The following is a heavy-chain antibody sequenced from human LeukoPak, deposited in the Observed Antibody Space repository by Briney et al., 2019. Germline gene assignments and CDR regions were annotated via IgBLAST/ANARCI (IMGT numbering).Heavy chain of an antibody. J-gene: IGHJ4*02. D-gene: IGHD2-2*01. Sequence: GGSLRLSCAASGFTFSSYGMHWVRQAPGKGLEWVAFIRYDGSNKYYADSVKGRFTISRNNSKNTLYLQMNSLRAEDTAVYYCAKGYCSSTSCPIDYWGQGTLVTVSS. CDR2: IRYDGSNK. CDR3: AKGYCSSTSCPIDY. V-gene: IGHV3-30*02. CDR1: GFTFSSYG.